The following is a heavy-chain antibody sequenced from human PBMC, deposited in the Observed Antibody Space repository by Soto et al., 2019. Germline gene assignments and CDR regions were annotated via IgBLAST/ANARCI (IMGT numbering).Heavy chain of an antibody. V-gene: IGHV4-61*01. CDR2: VYYSGST. Sequence: PSETLSLTCTVSGGSVSSGSYYWSWIRQPPGKGLEWIGYVYYSGSTNYNPSLKSRVTISVDTSKNQFSLKLSSVTAADTAVYYCARLWGQWQWLDYWGQGTLVTVSS. J-gene: IGHJ4*02. CDR1: GGSVSSGSYY. CDR3: ARLWGQWQWLDY. D-gene: IGHD6-19*01.